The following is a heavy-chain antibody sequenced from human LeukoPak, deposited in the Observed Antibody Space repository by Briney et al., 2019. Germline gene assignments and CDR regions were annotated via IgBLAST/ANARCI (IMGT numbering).Heavy chain of an antibody. Sequence: PSETLSLTCTVSGASINTYYWSWIRRPPGKGLEYIAYISYSGNTNYNPSLQSRVTMSVDTSNNQFSLRLSSVTAADTAVYYCARLAGDLLSNFDYWGQGTLVTVSS. CDR3: ARLAGDLLSNFDY. CDR2: ISYSGNT. J-gene: IGHJ4*02. V-gene: IGHV4-59*08. CDR1: GASINTYY. D-gene: IGHD3-10*01.